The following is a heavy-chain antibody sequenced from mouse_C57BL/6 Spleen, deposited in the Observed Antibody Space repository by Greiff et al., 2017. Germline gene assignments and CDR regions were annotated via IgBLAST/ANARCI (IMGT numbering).Heavy chain of an antibody. D-gene: IGHD2-1*01. J-gene: IGHJ2*02. CDR1: GYAFTNYS. CDR3: ARCYGKEEDFDY. Sequence: QFHVKQPGAELVRPGTSVKVSCKASGYAFTNYSREWVKQRPGQGLEWIGVINPGSGGPNYNEKFKGKATLTADKSSSTAYMQLSSLTAEDSAVYFWARCYGKEEDFDYWGQGTSLTVSS. CDR2: INPGSGGP. V-gene: IGHV1-54*01.